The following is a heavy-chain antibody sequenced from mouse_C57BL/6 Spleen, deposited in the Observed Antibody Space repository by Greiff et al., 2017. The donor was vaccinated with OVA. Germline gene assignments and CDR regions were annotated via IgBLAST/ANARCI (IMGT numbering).Heavy chain of an antibody. Sequence: VQVVESGAELARPGASVKLSCTASGYTFTSYGISWVKPRTGQGLEWIGEIYPRSGNTYYNEKFKGKATLTADKSSSTAYMELRSLTSEDSAVYFCANYYGSSYGAMDYWGQGTSVTVSS. D-gene: IGHD1-1*01. CDR2: IYPRSGNT. CDR3: ANYYGSSYGAMDY. J-gene: IGHJ4*01. CDR1: GYTFTSYG. V-gene: IGHV1-81*01.